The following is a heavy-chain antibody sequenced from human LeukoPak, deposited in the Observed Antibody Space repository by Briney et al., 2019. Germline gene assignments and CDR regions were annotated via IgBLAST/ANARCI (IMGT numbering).Heavy chain of an antibody. J-gene: IGHJ4*02. Sequence: GGSLRLSCAASGFPFSNYAMSWVRQAPGKGVEWVSGINTGADYTYSANSVKARFTISRDNSKNTLYLQMNSLRAEDTAVYYCVKKGGGGYFDFWGQGTLVTVSS. CDR1: GFPFSNYA. CDR2: INTGADYT. D-gene: IGHD3-10*01. CDR3: VKKGGGGYFDF. V-gene: IGHV3-23*01.